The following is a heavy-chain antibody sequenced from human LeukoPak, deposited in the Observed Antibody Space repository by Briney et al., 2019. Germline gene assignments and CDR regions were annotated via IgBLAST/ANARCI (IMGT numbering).Heavy chain of an antibody. CDR3: ATAGYYDILTGYRHFDY. Sequence: ASVKVSCKVSGYTLTELSMHWVRQAPGKGLEWMGGFDPEDGETIYAQKFQGRVTMTEDTSTDAAYMELSSLRSEDTAVYYCATAGYYDILTGYRHFDYWGQGTLVTVSS. CDR2: FDPEDGET. J-gene: IGHJ4*02. V-gene: IGHV1-24*01. D-gene: IGHD3-9*01. CDR1: GYTLTELS.